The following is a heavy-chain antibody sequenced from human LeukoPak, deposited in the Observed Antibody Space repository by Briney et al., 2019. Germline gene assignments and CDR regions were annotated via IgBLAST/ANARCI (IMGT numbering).Heavy chain of an antibody. Sequence: GGSLRLSCAASGFTFSRNVMHWVRQAPGKGLEWVALISYDGNNKFYAGSVKGRFTISRDNSRNTLYLQMDSLSGEDAAVYSCARGGIPTGPYYYFYYIDLWGKGTAVTVSS. D-gene: IGHD3-10*01. CDR3: ARGGIPTGPYYYFYYIDL. CDR1: GFTFSRNV. J-gene: IGHJ6*03. CDR2: ISYDGNNK. V-gene: IGHV3-30*01.